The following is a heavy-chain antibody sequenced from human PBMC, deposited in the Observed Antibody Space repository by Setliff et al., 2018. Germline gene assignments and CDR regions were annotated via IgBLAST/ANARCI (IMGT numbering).Heavy chain of an antibody. J-gene: IGHJ4*02. CDR2: SGHTGSI. CDR3: ARDLGHGGDSDY. CDR1: GYSISSGYI. D-gene: IGHD2-21*02. V-gene: IGHV4-38-2*02. Sequence: PSETLSLTCTVYGYSISSGYIWGWIRQPPGKGLEWVGNSGHTGSINYNPSLKSRLTMSRDTSKTQVSLKLNSVTATDTAVYYCARDLGHGGDSDYWGQGILVTVSS.